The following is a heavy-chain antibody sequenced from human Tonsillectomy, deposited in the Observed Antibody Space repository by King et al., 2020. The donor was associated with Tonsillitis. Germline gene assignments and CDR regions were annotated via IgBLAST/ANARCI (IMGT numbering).Heavy chain of an antibody. V-gene: IGHV3-66*01. CDR2: IYSGGST. J-gene: IGHJ3*02. D-gene: IGHD6-19*01. Sequence: VQLVESGGGLVQPGGSLRLSCAASGFTVNSNYMSWVRQAPGKGLEWVSVIYSGGSTYYGDSVKGRFTISRDNSKNTLYLQMNSLGAEDTAVYYCAGGTAAVAVTGGAFDIWGQGTMVTVSS. CDR1: GFTVNSNY. CDR3: AGGTAAVAVTGGAFDI.